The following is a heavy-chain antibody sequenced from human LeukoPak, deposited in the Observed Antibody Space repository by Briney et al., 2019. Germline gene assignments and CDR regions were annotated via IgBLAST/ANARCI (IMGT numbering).Heavy chain of an antibody. CDR1: GYTFTSYD. V-gene: IGHV1-8*01. CDR3: ARTHDFWSGYYFDY. CDR2: MNPNSGNT. Sequence: ASVSVSCKASGYTFTSYDINWVRQATGQGLEWMGWMNPNSGNTGYAQKFQGRVTMTRNTSISTAYMELSSLRSEDTAVYYCARTHDFWSGYYFDYWGQGTLVTVSS. J-gene: IGHJ4*02. D-gene: IGHD3-3*01.